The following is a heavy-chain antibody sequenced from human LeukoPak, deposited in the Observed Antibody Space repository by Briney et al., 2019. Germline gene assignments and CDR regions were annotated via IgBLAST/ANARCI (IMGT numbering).Heavy chain of an antibody. Sequence: GGSLRLSCAASGFTFSSYGMHWVRQAPGKGLEWVAVISYDGSNKYYADSVKGRFTISRDNAKNSLYLQMNSLRAEDTALYYCAKGLSPGIAVAEDYWGQGTLVTVSS. V-gene: IGHV3-30*18. D-gene: IGHD6-19*01. CDR3: AKGLSPGIAVAEDY. CDR2: ISYDGSNK. CDR1: GFTFSSYG. J-gene: IGHJ4*02.